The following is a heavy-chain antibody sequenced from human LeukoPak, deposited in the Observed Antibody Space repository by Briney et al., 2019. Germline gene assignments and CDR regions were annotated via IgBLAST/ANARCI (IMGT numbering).Heavy chain of an antibody. CDR3: ARVDCSSTSCYEFDY. V-gene: IGHV3-11*04. J-gene: IGHJ4*02. Sequence: PGGPLRLSCAASGFTFSDYYMSWIRQAPGKGLEWVSYIRSSGSTIYYADSVKGRFTISRDNAKNSLYLQMNSLRAEDTAVYYCARVDCSSTSCYEFDYWGQGTLVTVSS. CDR2: IRSSGSTI. D-gene: IGHD2-2*01. CDR1: GFTFSDYY.